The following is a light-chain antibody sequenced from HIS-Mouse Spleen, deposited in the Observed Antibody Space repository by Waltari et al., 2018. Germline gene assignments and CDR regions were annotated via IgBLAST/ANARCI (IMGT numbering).Light chain of an antibody. CDR3: YSTDSSGNHRV. CDR1: ALPTKY. Sequence: SYELTQPPSVSVSPGQTARITCSGDALPTKYAYWYPQKSGQAPVRVLYEDRKRPSGIAERFAGASSGTMATLTISGAQVEDEADYYCYSTDSSGNHRVFGGGTKLTGL. V-gene: IGLV3-10*01. J-gene: IGLJ2*01. CDR2: EDR.